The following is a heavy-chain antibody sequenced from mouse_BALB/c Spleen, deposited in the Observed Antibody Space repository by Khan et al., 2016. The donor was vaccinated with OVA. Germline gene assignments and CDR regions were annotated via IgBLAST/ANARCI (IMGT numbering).Heavy chain of an antibody. D-gene: IGHD2-5*01. Sequence: QVQLKESGPELVKPGASVRISCKASGYAFSSSWMNWVKQRPGQGLEWIGRIYPGDGDTKYNGKFKGKATLTADKSSNTAYMQVSSLTSVDSAVFLCARDSNYWGDYFDYWGQGTTLTVSS. CDR2: IYPGDGDT. CDR3: ARDSNYWGDYFDY. V-gene: IGHV1-82*01. CDR1: GYAFSSSW. J-gene: IGHJ2*01.